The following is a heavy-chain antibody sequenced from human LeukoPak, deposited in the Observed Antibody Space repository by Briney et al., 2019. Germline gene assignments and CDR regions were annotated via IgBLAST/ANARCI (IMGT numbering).Heavy chain of an antibody. CDR3: ARRGYTYGWGWFDP. V-gene: IGHV4-4*02. CDR1: GGSISSRNW. D-gene: IGHD5-18*01. Sequence: SETLSLACAVSGGSISSRNWWSWVRQPPGKGLEWIGEIYHSGSTNYNPSLKTRVTISVDKSKNQFSLKVNSVTAADTAVYYCARRGYTYGWGWFDPWGQGTLVTVSS. J-gene: IGHJ5*02. CDR2: IYHSGST.